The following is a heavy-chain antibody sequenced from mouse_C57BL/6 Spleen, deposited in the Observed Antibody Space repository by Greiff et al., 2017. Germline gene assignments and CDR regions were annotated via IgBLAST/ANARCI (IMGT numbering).Heavy chain of an antibody. D-gene: IGHD2-2*01. V-gene: IGHV1-80*01. CDR3: ARGDGYDPFYAMDY. CDR2: IYPGDGDT. J-gene: IGHJ4*01. CDR1: GYAFSSYW. Sequence: QVQLQQSGAELVKPGASVKISCKASGYAFSSYWMNWVKQRPGKGLEWIGQIYPGDGDTNYNGKFKGKATLTADKSSSTAYMQLSSLNSEDSAVYFCARGDGYDPFYAMDYWGQGTSVTVSS.